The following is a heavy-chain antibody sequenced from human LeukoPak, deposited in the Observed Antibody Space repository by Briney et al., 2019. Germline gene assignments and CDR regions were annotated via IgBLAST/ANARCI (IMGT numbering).Heavy chain of an antibody. CDR2: IIPIFGTA. J-gene: IGHJ5*02. CDR1: GGTFSSYA. CDR3: ARVLRWFPKPYCGGDCFINWFDP. D-gene: IGHD2-21*02. Sequence: ASVKVSCKASGGTFSSYAISWVRQAPGQGLEWMGGIIPIFGTANYAQKFQGRVTITADESTSTAYMELSSLRSEDTAVYYCARVLRWFPKPYCGGDCFINWFDPWGQGTLVTVSS. V-gene: IGHV1-69*13.